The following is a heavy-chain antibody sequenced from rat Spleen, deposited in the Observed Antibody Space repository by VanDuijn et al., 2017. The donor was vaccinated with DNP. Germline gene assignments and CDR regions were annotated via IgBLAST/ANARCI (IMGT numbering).Heavy chain of an antibody. J-gene: IGHJ1*01. CDR3: ARHSPRRVWGNFDC. CDR1: GFSLAVNG. CDR2: IWTGGST. Sequence: QVQLEESGPGLMQPSETLSLTCTVSGFSLAVNGVGWVRQPLGKGLVWMGTIWTGGSTNYNSAVQSRLSISRDTSKSQVFLKMNSLQPEDTGTYYCARHSPRRVWGNFDCWGPGTMVTVSS. V-gene: IGHV2-72*01. D-gene: IGHD1-11*01.